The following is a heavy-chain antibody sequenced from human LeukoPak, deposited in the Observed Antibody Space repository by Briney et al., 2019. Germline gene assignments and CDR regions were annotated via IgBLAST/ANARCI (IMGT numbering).Heavy chain of an antibody. CDR2: ISGSGGST. Sequence: GGSLRLSCAASGFTFSSYAMSWVRQAPGKGLEWVSAISGSGGSTYYADSVKGRFTISRDNSKNTRYLQMNSLRAEDTAVYYCAKEPYSSPPLGYYFDYWGQGTLVTVSS. J-gene: IGHJ4*02. CDR1: GFTFSSYA. V-gene: IGHV3-23*01. CDR3: AKEPYSSPPLGYYFDY. D-gene: IGHD4-4*01.